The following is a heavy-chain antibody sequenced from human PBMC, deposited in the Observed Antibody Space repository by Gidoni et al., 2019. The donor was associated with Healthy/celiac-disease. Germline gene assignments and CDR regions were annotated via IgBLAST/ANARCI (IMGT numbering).Heavy chain of an antibody. J-gene: IGHJ4*02. CDR2: IYYSGST. CDR3: ARDELGGFWDY. D-gene: IGHD3-3*01. Sequence: QVQMQESGPGLVKPSATLSLTCAVSGGSISSYYWSWIRQPPGKGLEWIGYIYYSGSTNYTPSLKSRVTISVDTSKNQFSLTLSSVTAADTAVYYCARDELGGFWDYWGQGTLVTVSS. CDR1: GGSISSYY. V-gene: IGHV4-59*01.